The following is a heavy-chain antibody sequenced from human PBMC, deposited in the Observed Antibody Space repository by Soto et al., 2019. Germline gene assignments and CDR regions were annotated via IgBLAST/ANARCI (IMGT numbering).Heavy chain of an antibody. CDR3: ARDGYYDFWSGARDPTNWFDP. CDR1: GFTFSSYG. Sequence: PGGSLRLSCAASGFTFSSYGMHWVRQAPGKGLEWVAVIWYDGSNKYYADSVKGRFTISRDNSKNTLYLQMNSLRAEDTAVYYCARDGYYDFWSGARDPTNWFDPWGQGTLVTVSS. V-gene: IGHV3-33*01. J-gene: IGHJ5*02. D-gene: IGHD3-3*01. CDR2: IWYDGSNK.